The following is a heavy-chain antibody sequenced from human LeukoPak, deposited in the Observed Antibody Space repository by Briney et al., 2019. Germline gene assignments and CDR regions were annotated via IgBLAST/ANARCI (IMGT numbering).Heavy chain of an antibody. CDR1: GGSISSGSYY. CDR3: ARDTLIAAFDY. Sequence: NPSETLSLTCTVSGGSISSGSYYWSWIRQPAGKGLEWIGRIYTSGSTNYNPSLKSRVTISVDTSKNQFSLKLSSVTAADTAVYYCARDTLIAAFDYWGQGTLVTVSS. V-gene: IGHV4-61*02. CDR2: IYTSGST. J-gene: IGHJ4*02. D-gene: IGHD6-13*01.